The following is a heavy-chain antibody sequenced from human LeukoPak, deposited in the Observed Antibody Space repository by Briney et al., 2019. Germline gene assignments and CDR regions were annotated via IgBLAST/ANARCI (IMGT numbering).Heavy chain of an antibody. CDR1: GFTFSDYY. CDR2: ISSSGSTI. V-gene: IGHV3-11*01. Sequence: GGSLRLSCAALGFTFSDYYMSWIRQAPGKGLEWVSYISSSGSTIYYADSVKGRFTISRDNAKNSLYLQMNSLRAEDTAVYYCAIPGVAAAGTPLGAFDIWGQGTMVTVSS. CDR3: AIPGVAAAGTPLGAFDI. D-gene: IGHD6-13*01. J-gene: IGHJ3*02.